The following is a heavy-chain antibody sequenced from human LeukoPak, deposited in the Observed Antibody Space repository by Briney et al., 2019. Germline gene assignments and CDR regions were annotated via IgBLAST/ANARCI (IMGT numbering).Heavy chain of an antibody. J-gene: IGHJ3*02. D-gene: IGHD6-19*01. CDR1: GYTFTSYY. CDR2: INPSGGST. Sequence: ASVKVSCKASGYTFTSYYMHWVRQAPGQGLEWMGIINPSGGSTSYAQKFQGRVTMTRDTSTSTVYMELSSLRSEDTAVYYCAFHWLAHDAFDIWGQGTMVTVSS. V-gene: IGHV1-46*01. CDR3: AFHWLAHDAFDI.